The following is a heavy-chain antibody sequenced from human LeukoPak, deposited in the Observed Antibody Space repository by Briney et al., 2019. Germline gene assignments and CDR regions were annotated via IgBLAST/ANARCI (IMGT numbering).Heavy chain of an antibody. CDR2: ISGSGGST. D-gene: IGHD3-22*01. CDR3: AKGKGYYYDSSGYFYFDY. CDR1: GFTFSSYG. V-gene: IGHV3-23*01. J-gene: IGHJ4*02. Sequence: PGGSLRLSCAASGFTFSSYGMSWVRQAPGKGLEWVSAISGSGGSTYYADSVKGRFTISRDNSKNTLYLQMNSVRAEDTAVYYCAKGKGYYYDSSGYFYFDYWGQGTLVTVSS.